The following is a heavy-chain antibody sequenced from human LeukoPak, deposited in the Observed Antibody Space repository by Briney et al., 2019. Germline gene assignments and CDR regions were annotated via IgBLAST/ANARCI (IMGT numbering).Heavy chain of an antibody. CDR1: GGSISSSSYY. CDR2: IYFSGNT. Sequence: PSETLSLTCTVSGGSISSSSYYWGWIRQSPGKGLEWIGSIYFSGNTYYNPSLNSRVTISVDTSKNQFSLKLSSVTAADTAVFYCARTPRDGYNSPYFDYWGQGTLVTVSS. D-gene: IGHD5-24*01. CDR3: ARTPRDGYNSPYFDY. V-gene: IGHV4-39*01. J-gene: IGHJ4*02.